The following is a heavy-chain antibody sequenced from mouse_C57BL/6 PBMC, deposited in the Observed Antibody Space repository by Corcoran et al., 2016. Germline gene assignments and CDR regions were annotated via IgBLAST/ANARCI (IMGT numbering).Heavy chain of an antibody. J-gene: IGHJ1*03. CDR2: IYPGSGNT. D-gene: IGHD1-1*01. V-gene: IGHV1-84*01. CDR3: ARSRNSYYYGSSYDWYFDV. Sequence: QIQLQQSGPELVKPGASVKISCKASGYTFTDYYINWVKQRPGQGLEWIGWIYPGSGNTKYNEKFKGKATLTVDTSSSTAYMQLSSLTSEDSAVYFCARSRNSYYYGSSYDWYFDVWGTGTTVTVSS. CDR1: GYTFTDYY.